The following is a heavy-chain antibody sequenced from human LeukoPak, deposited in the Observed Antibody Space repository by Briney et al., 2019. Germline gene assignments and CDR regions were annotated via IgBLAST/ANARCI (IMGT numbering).Heavy chain of an antibody. D-gene: IGHD1-26*01. Sequence: GGSLRLSCAASGFTFSSYEMNWVRQAPGKGLEWVSYISSSGSTIYYADSVKGRFTISRDNAKNSLYLQMNSLRAEDTAVYYCASWKGEVGATERGLDYWGQGTLVTVSS. CDR3: ASWKGEVGATERGLDY. J-gene: IGHJ4*02. CDR1: GFTFSSYE. CDR2: ISSSGSTI. V-gene: IGHV3-48*03.